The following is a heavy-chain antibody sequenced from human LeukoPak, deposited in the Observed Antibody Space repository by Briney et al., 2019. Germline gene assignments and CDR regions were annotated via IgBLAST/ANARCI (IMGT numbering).Heavy chain of an antibody. V-gene: IGHV3-7*03. J-gene: IGHJ3*02. CDR2: IKQDETEK. CDR1: GFTFSNFW. CDR3: IAMVRGVKKSDAFDI. D-gene: IGHD3-10*01. Sequence: GGSLRLSCTASGFTFSNFWMGWVRQAPGKGLEWVANIKQDETEKFYLGSVKGRFTISRDNAKNSLYLQMNSLRVEDTALYHCIAMVRGVKKSDAFDIWGQGTMVTVSS.